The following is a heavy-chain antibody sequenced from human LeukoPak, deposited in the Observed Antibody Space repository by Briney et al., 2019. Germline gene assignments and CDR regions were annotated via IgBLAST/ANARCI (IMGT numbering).Heavy chain of an antibody. Sequence: GGSLRLSCAASGFTFSSYWMNWVHQAPGKGLEWVANINQGGNAKDYVDSVKGRFTISRDNAKNSLYLQMNSLRAEDTAVYFCVRDLDFWGQGTRVTVSS. D-gene: IGHD3/OR15-3a*01. CDR3: VRDLDF. CDR2: INQGGNAK. V-gene: IGHV3-7*01. CDR1: GFTFSSYW. J-gene: IGHJ4*02.